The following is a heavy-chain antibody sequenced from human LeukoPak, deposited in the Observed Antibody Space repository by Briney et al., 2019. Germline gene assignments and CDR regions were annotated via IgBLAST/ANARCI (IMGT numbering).Heavy chain of an antibody. V-gene: IGHV4-31*03. CDR3: ARCRIAAGSIWEDY. J-gene: IGHJ4*02. D-gene: IGHD6-13*01. Sequence: TLSLTCTFSGGSISSGGYYWSWIRQHPGKGLEWIGYIYYSGSTSYNPSLKSRVTISVDTSKNQFSLKLSSVTAADTAMYYCARCRIAAGSIWEDYWGQGTLVTVSS. CDR2: IYYSGST. CDR1: GGSISSGGYY.